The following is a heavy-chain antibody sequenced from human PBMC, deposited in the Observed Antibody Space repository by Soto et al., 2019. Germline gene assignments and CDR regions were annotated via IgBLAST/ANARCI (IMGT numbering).Heavy chain of an antibody. CDR3: ARAGVGYCISTSCYDLDY. J-gene: IGHJ4*02. D-gene: IGHD2-2*01. V-gene: IGHV1-69*13. CDR2: IIPIFGTA. Sequence: GASVKVSCKASGGTFSSYAISWVRQAPGQGLEWMGGIIPIFGTANYAQKFQGRVTITADESTSTAYMELGSLRSEDTAVYYCARAGVGYCISTSCYDLDYWGQGTLVTVSS. CDR1: GGTFSSYA.